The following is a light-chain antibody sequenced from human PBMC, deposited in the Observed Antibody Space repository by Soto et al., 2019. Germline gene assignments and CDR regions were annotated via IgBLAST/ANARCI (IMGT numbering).Light chain of an antibody. Sequence: DIQMTQSPSSLSASVGDRVTITCRASQGINNYLNWYQQKPGKAPKLLIYAASNLQSGVPSRFSGSGSGTDFTLTISSLQPDDSATYYCQQYHTYWWTFGQGTKVDIK. J-gene: IGKJ1*01. CDR2: AAS. CDR3: QQYHTYWWT. CDR1: QGINNY. V-gene: IGKV1-39*01.